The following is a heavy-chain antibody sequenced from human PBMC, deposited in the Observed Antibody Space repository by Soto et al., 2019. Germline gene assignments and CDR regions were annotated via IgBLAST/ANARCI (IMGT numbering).Heavy chain of an antibody. V-gene: IGHV5-51*01. CDR3: ARLDRTGYTDY. CDR2: IYPGDSDT. D-gene: IGHD3-22*01. Sequence: SFTSYGVGWVLKMTGKGLEWMGIIYPGDSDTRYSPSFQGQVTISADKSISTAYLQWSSLKASDTAMYYCARLDRTGYTDYWGQGTLVTVSS. CDR1: SFTSYG. J-gene: IGHJ4*02.